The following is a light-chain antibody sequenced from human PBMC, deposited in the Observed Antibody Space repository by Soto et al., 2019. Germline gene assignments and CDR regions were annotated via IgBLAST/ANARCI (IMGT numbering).Light chain of an antibody. V-gene: IGKV1-6*01. J-gene: IGKJ2*01. Sequence: IQMTQSPSSLSASVGDRVTITCRASQDIRKDLVWYQQKPGKAPQILIYGASTLQSGVASRFSGSGSGTDFTLTISSLQPEDSAGYYCLQDYSYPFPFGQGSKVAIK. CDR2: GAS. CDR1: QDIRKD. CDR3: LQDYSYPFP.